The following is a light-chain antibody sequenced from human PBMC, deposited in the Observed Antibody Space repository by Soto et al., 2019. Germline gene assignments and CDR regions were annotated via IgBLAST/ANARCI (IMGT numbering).Light chain of an antibody. CDR2: GAS. J-gene: IGKJ1*01. CDR1: QSVSSN. Sequence: EIVMTQSPASLSVPPGERATLSCRASQSVSSNFAWYLQKPGQAPRLLIYGASTRATAVPARFTASGSGTEFTLTISSLQSDDFGVYYCQQYDTWPRTFGHGTKVEIK. CDR3: QQYDTWPRT. V-gene: IGKV3-15*01.